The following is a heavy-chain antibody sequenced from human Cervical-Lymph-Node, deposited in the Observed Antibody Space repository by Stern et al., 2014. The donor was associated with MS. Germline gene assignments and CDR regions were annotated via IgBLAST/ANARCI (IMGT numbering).Heavy chain of an antibody. CDR3: ATGSWP. CDR1: GYTFIDYY. Sequence: VQLEESGGEVKRPGTSVKISCKASGYTFIDYYIHWIQKAPGKGFKWMGLIDPEDGETIYAENFQNRITITADASAYKSSLEISGLTSDDTAVYYCATGSWPWGQGTLVTVSS. D-gene: IGHD6-19*01. J-gene: IGHJ5*02. CDR2: IDPEDGET. V-gene: IGHV1-69-2*01.